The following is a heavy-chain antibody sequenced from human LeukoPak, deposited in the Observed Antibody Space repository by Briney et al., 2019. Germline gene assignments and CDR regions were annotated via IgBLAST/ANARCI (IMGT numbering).Heavy chain of an antibody. CDR3: AREWDS. J-gene: IGHJ4*02. Sequence: PGGSLRLSCAASGFTFSTYGMNWVRQAPGMGLEWVSHISSISDNIKYADSVKGRFTISRDNVRNSLYLQMNSLRAEDTALYYCAREWDSWGQGTLVTVSS. CDR2: ISSISDNI. CDR1: GFTFSTYG. V-gene: IGHV3-48*01.